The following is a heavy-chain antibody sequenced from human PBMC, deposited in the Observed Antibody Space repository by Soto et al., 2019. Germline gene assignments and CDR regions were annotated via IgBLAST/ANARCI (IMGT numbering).Heavy chain of an antibody. CDR3: ARGHLGGNSGAFDI. Sequence: GASVKVSCKASGGTFSSYAISWVRQAPGQGLEWMGGIIPIFGTANYAQKFQGRVTITADESTSTAYMELSSLRSEDTAVYYCARGHLGGNSGAFDIWGQGTMVTVSS. V-gene: IGHV1-69*13. CDR2: IIPIFGTA. J-gene: IGHJ3*02. CDR1: GGTFSSYA. D-gene: IGHD2-21*02.